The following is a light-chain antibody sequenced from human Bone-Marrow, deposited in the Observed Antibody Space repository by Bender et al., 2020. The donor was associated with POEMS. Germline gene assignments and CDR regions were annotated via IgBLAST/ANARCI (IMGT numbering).Light chain of an antibody. CDR1: SSDVGYYNY. Sequence: QSALTQPRSVSGSPGQSVTISCTGSSSDVGYYNYVSWYQQHPGKAPKLMIFDVSKRPSGVPDRFSGSKSGNTASLTISGLQAEDEADYYCCSYAGAYTYLVFGGGTNLTVL. CDR3: CSYAGAYTYLV. J-gene: IGLJ2*01. V-gene: IGLV2-11*01. CDR2: DVS.